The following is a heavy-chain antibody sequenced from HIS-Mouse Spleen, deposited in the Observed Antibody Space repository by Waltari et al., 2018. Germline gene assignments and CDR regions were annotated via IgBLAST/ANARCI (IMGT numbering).Heavy chain of an antibody. CDR1: GYTFTSYD. V-gene: IGHV1-8*01. D-gene: IGHD3-3*01. CDR2: MNPNSGNT. Sequence: QVQLVQSGAEVKKPGASVKVSCKVSGYTFTSYDLNRVRTATGQGLEWMGWMNPNSGNTGYEQKFQGRVTMTRNTSISTAYMELSSLRSEDTAVYYCARVYYDFWSGYYYWGQGTLVTVSS. J-gene: IGHJ4*02. CDR3: ARVYYDFWSGYYY.